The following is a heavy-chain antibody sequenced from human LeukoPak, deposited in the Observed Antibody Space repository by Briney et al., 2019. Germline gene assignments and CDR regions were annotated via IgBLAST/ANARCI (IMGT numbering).Heavy chain of an antibody. CDR1: GFTFSSHA. CDR2: ISYEGSNQ. V-gene: IGHV3-30*01. J-gene: IGHJ6*01. D-gene: IGHD2-21*02. CDR3: AREGVTGGRDV. Sequence: GGSLRLSCAASGFTFSSHAMHWVRQAPGKGLEWVAVISYEGSNQYYADSVRGRFTISRDNSKNTLNLQMNSLRDEDTALYYCAREGVTGGRDVWGQGTTVTVSA.